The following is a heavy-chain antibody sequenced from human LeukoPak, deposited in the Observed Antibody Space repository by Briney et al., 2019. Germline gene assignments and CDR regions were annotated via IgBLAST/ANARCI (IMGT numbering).Heavy chain of an antibody. J-gene: IGHJ4*02. CDR2: IIPIFGTA. V-gene: IGHV1-69*01. D-gene: IGHD4-17*01. CDR3: ARGADGDYVPYYFDY. Sequence: SVKVSCKTSGGTFNNYAISWVRQAPGQGLEWVGGIIPIFGTANYAQKFQGRVTITADESTSTAYMELSSLRSEDTAVYYCARGADGDYVPYYFDYWGQGTLVTVSS. CDR1: GGTFNNYA.